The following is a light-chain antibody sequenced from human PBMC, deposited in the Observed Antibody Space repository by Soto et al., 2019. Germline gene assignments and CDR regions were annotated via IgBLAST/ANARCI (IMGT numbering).Light chain of an antibody. V-gene: IGKV1-5*03. CDR2: KAS. CDR1: QSISSW. J-gene: IGKJ1*01. CDR3: QQYNSYET. Sequence: DIQMTQSPSTLSASVGDRVTITCRASQSISSWLAWYQQKPGKAPKLLIYKASSLESGVPSRFSGSGSGTEFTLTISSLQPDDFATYYCQQYNSYETFGQGTKGEIK.